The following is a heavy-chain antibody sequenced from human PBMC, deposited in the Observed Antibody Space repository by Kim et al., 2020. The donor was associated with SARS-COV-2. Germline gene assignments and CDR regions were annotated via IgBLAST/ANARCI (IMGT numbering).Heavy chain of an antibody. CDR1: GSSISSYY. Sequence: SETLSLTCTVSGSSISSYYWSWIRQPPGKGLEWIGYIYYSGSPNYNPSLNSRVTISVDTSKNQFSLKLTSLTAADTAVYYCARGGSSWSWPLWGQGTLVT. CDR3: ARGGSSWSWPL. CDR2: IYYSGSP. D-gene: IGHD6-13*01. J-gene: IGHJ4*02. V-gene: IGHV4-59*01.